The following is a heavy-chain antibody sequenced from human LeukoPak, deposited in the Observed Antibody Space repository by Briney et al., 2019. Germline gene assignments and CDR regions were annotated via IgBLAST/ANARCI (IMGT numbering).Heavy chain of an antibody. V-gene: IGHV1-2*02. CDR2: INPNSGGT. J-gene: IGHJ4*02. D-gene: IGHD3-10*01. Sequence: ASVKVSCKASGYTFTGYYMHWVRQAPGQGLEWMGWINPNSGGTNYAQKFQGRVTMTRDTSISTAYMELSRLRSDDTAVYYCARDSRWAGYGSGRPDYWGQGTLVTVSS. CDR1: GYTFTGYY. CDR3: ARDSRWAGYGSGRPDY.